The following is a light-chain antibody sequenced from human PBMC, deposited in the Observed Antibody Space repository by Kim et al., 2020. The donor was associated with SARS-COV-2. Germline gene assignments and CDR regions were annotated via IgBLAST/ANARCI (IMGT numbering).Light chain of an antibody. CDR3: SSYTSTYTYV. CDR1: YDH. CDR2: EFT. Sequence: YDHVSWYQLSPGTAPKLIIYEFTNRPSGVPDRFSGSRSYNTASLTISGLQPEDEADYYCSSYTSTYTYVFGTGTKVTVL. J-gene: IGLJ1*01. V-gene: IGLV2-18*02.